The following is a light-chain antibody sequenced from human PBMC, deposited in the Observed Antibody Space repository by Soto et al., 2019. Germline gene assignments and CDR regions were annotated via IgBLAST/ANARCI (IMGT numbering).Light chain of an antibody. CDR3: QQAFNTPT. Sequence: DFQMTQSPSSLSASVGDEVTITCRASQTISSYLNWYQQKPGKAPKLLIYEASNLETGVPSRFSGGESGTEFTLTITNLQPEDSASYYCQQAFNTPTFGGGTKVEIK. CDR2: EAS. CDR1: QTISSY. J-gene: IGKJ4*01. V-gene: IGKV1-39*01.